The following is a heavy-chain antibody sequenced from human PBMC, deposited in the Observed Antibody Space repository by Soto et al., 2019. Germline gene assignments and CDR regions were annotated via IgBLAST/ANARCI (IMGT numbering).Heavy chain of an antibody. V-gene: IGHV3-21*02. CDR2: ISSSTSYI. CDR1: GFALSTYS. Sequence: EVQLVESGGGLVKPGGSLRLSCAASGFALSTYSMNWVRQAPGQGLEWVSSISSSTSYIYYADSVRGRFTVSRDDAKNSLYLQMSSLRAEDTGIYYCARGHRYCSSVSCPGRFDPWGQGTLVTVSS. J-gene: IGHJ5*02. D-gene: IGHD2-15*01. CDR3: ARGHRYCSSVSCPGRFDP.